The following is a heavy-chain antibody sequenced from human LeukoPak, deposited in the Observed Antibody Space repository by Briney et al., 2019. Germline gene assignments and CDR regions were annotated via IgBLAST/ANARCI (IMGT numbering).Heavy chain of an antibody. D-gene: IGHD6-13*01. V-gene: IGHV3-30*02. CDR3: ARGPYSSSWYDF. Sequence: GGSLRLSCAASGFTFSSYGMHWVRQAPGKGLEWVAIIWYDGSNQFYADSVKGRFTISRDNSKNTVDLQMNSVRVEDTALYYCARGPYSSSWYDFWGQGTLVTVSS. J-gene: IGHJ4*02. CDR1: GFTFSSYG. CDR2: IWYDGSNQ.